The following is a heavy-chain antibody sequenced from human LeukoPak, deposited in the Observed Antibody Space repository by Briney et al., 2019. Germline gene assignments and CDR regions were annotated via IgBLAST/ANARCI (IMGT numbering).Heavy chain of an antibody. J-gene: IGHJ4*02. V-gene: IGHV3-23*01. Sequence: GGSLRLSCAASGFTFSSYAMSWVRQAPGKGLEWVSSITKSGDNTHYADSVKGRFTTPRDNSKNTLYLQMNSLRAEDTAVYYCAARDCSSSSCYRFDYWGQGTLITVSS. CDR2: ITKSGDNT. D-gene: IGHD2-2*02. CDR3: AARDCSSSSCYRFDY. CDR1: GFTFSSYA.